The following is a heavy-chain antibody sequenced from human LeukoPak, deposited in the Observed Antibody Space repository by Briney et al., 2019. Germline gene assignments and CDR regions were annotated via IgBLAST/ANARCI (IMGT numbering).Heavy chain of an antibody. Sequence: SKTLSLTCTVSGGSISSYYWSWIRQPPGKGLEWIGYIYYSGSTNYNPSLKSRVTISVDTSKNQFSLKLSSVTAADTAVYYCASSAYDILTGYYTFFDYWGQGTLVTVSS. CDR3: ASSAYDILTGYYTFFDY. D-gene: IGHD3-9*01. CDR2: IYYSGST. J-gene: IGHJ4*02. CDR1: GGSISSYY. V-gene: IGHV4-59*01.